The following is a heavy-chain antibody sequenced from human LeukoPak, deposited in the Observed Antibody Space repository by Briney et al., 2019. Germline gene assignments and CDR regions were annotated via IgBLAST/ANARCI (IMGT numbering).Heavy chain of an antibody. CDR2: ISSSGSTI. Sequence: PGGSLRLSCAASGFTFSSYEMNWVRQAPGKGLEWVSYISSSGSTIYYADSVKGRFTISRDNAKNSLYLQMNSLRAEDTAVYYCAKDVYYDSRGPFDYWGQGTLVTVSS. V-gene: IGHV3-48*03. CDR1: GFTFSSYE. D-gene: IGHD3-22*01. J-gene: IGHJ4*02. CDR3: AKDVYYDSRGPFDY.